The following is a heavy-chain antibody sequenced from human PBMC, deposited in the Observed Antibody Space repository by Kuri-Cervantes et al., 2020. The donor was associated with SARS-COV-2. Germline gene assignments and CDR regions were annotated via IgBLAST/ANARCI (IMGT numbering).Heavy chain of an antibody. Sequence: GGSLRLSCAASGFPFSRYWMSWVRQAPGKGLERVANIKQDGSEKYYVDSVKGRFTISRDNAKNSLYLQMNSLRGEDTAEYYCARSGSSWYFWERLLFDYWGQGTLVTVSS. D-gene: IGHD6-13*01. J-gene: IGHJ4*02. CDR2: IKQDGSEK. CDR3: ARSGSSWYFWERLLFDY. CDR1: GFPFSRYW. V-gene: IGHV3-7*01.